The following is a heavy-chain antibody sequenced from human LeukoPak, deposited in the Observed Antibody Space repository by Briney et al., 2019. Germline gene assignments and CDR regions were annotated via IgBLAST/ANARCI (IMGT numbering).Heavy chain of an antibody. CDR3: ARDVVAAAGTWDY. V-gene: IGHV4-38-2*02. D-gene: IGHD6-13*01. CDR2: VYTTGAGST. J-gene: IGHJ4*02. CDR1: GFSITSGYF. Sequence: SETLSLTCTVSGFSITSGYFWGWIRQPPGKGLEWSGNVYTTGAGSTYHNPSLKSRVTVSSDTSNNQGCPKLNSVTAADTAVYYCARDVVAAAGTWDYWGQGTLVTVSS.